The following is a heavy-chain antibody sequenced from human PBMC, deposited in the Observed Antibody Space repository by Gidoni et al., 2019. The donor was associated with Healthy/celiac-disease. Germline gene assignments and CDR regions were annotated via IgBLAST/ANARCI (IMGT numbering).Heavy chain of an antibody. D-gene: IGHD3-3*01. CDR3: ARVSQRDFWSGYSLFDY. V-gene: IGHV4-34*01. J-gene: IGHJ4*02. Sequence: QVQLQQWGAGLLKPAETVSLTCAVHVGSLRGYYWSWIRQPPGKGLEWIGAINHSGSTNSNPSLKSRVTISVDTSKTQFSLKLCSVPAADTAVYYCARVSQRDFWSGYSLFDYWGQGTLVTVSS. CDR2: INHSGST. CDR1: VGSLRGYY.